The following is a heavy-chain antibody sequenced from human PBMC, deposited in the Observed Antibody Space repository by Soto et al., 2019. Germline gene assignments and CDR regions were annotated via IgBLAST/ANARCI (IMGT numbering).Heavy chain of an antibody. J-gene: IGHJ6*02. D-gene: IGHD2-21*02. V-gene: IGHV3-15*01. Sequence: EVQLVESGGGLVKPGGSLRLSCAASGFTLSNSCMNWVRQAPGKGLEWIGRIKSKVDGGTVEFAAPVKVTFTISRDDSKNTLYLQMNSLKVEDTAVYFCTRDLLLRHNNYYCAMDVWGRGTTVTVSS. CDR2: IKSKVDGGTV. CDR3: TRDLLLRHNNYYCAMDV. CDR1: GFTLSNSC.